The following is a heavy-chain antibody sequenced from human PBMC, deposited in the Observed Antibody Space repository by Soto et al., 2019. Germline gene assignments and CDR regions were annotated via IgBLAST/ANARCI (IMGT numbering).Heavy chain of an antibody. J-gene: IGHJ6*02. CDR3: AKNVWGITIFGGMDV. CDR2: ISGGGGTT. CDR1: GFTFSSYA. Sequence: GGSLRLSCAASGFTFSSYAMSWVRQAPGKGLEWVSAISGGGGTTYYADSVKGRFTISRDNSKNTLYLQMNSLRAEETAVYYCAKNVWGITIFGGMDVWGQGTTVTVS. V-gene: IGHV3-23*01. D-gene: IGHD3-9*01.